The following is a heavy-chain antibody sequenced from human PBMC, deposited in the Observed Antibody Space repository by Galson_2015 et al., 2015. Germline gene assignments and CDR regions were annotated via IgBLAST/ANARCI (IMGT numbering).Heavy chain of an antibody. V-gene: IGHV1-46*01. CDR2: INPSGGSP. Sequence: SCKASGYTFTSYYMHWVRQAPGQGLEWMGIINPSGGSPSYAQKFQGRVTMTRDTSTSTVYMELSSLRSEDTAVYYCARVALAFCGGDCYFQHWGQGTLVTVSS. J-gene: IGHJ1*01. D-gene: IGHD2-21*01. CDR1: GYTFTSYY. CDR3: ARVALAFCGGDCYFQH.